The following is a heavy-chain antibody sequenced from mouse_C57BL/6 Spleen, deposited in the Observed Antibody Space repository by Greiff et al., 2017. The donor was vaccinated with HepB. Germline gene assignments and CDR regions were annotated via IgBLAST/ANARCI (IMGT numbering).Heavy chain of an antibody. CDR1: GYTFTSYW. D-gene: IGHD1-1*01. V-gene: IGHV1S81*02. CDR3: AKIKKIVATCLDY. J-gene: IGHJ2*01. CDR2: TNPTNGRT. Sequence: VQLQQSGAELVKAGASVKMTCKASGYTFTSYWMHWVKQRLGQGLEWFAETNPTNGRTYYNEKFKSKATLTEDKSSSTAYMLLSGPTFEGSAVYYCAKIKKIVATCLDYWGQGTTPTVSS.